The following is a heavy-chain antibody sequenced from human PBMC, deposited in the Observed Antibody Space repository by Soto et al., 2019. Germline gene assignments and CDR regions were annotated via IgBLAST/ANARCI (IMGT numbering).Heavy chain of an antibody. V-gene: IGHV3-21*02. D-gene: IGHD3-10*01. CDR1: RFTCSSCT. CDR3: ARDSRLRARGVMRGLVGLGV. CDR2: ISLSTNYI. Sequence: EVQLVESGGGLVKSGGSLRLSCAASRFTCSSCTMNWVRQAPGKGLEWVSSISLSTNYIYYADSVRGRFTISRDNAKNSVYLQMNSLRAEDTAVYYCARDSRLRARGVMRGLVGLGVWGQGTTVTVSS. J-gene: IGHJ6*02.